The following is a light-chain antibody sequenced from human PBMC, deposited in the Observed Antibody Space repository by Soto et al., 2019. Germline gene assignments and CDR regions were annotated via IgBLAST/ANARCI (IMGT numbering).Light chain of an antibody. V-gene: IGKV1-27*01. CDR2: AAS. J-gene: IGKJ1*01. CDR3: QKSNSAPWT. CDR1: QGISNS. Sequence: DIQMTHAPSSLSASVGDRVTITCRASQGISNSLAWYQQKPGKVPKLLIYAASTLQSGVPSRFSGSGSGTNFTLTISSLQPEDVAIYYCQKSNSAPWTFGQGTKVDIK.